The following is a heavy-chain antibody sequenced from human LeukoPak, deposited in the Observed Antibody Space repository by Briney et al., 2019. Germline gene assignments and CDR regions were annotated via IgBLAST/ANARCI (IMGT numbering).Heavy chain of an antibody. CDR3: ARVYDRFDP. J-gene: IGHJ5*02. CDR2: IYYSGST. Sequence: SETLSLTCTVSGGSISSSSSYWGWIRQPPGKGLEWIGSIYYSGSTYYNPSLKSRVTISVDTSKNQFSLKLSSVTAADTAVYYCARVYDRFDPWGQGTLVTVSS. V-gene: IGHV4-39*01. D-gene: IGHD3-9*01. CDR1: GGSISSSSSY.